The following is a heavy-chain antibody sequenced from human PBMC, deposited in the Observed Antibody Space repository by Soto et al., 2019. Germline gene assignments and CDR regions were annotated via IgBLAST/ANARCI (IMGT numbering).Heavy chain of an antibody. CDR2: ISAYNGNT. V-gene: IGHV1-18*01. J-gene: IGHJ5*02. CDR3: ARDPPITMVRGVIIHNWFDP. Sequence: QVQLVQSGAEVKKPGASVKVSCKASGYTFTSYGISWVRQAPGQGLEWRGWISAYNGNTNYAQKLQGRVTMTTDTSTSTAYMELRSLRSDDTAVYYCARDPPITMVRGVIIHNWFDPWGQGTLVTVSS. D-gene: IGHD3-10*01. CDR1: GYTFTSYG.